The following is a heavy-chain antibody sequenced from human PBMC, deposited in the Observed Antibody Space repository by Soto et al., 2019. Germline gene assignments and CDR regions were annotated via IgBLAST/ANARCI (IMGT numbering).Heavy chain of an antibody. CDR1: GFTFSSYW. J-gene: IGHJ4*02. CDR3: ARGVDYYYDSSGWSVNFEY. Sequence: EVQLVESGGGLFQPGGSLRLSCAASGFTFSSYWMHWVRQAPGKGLVWVSRINRDGSGTTYADSVKGRFTISRDNAKNTLHLQMNSLRAEDTAVYYCARGVDYYYDSSGWSVNFEYWGQGTLVTVSS. CDR2: INRDGSGT. D-gene: IGHD3-22*01. V-gene: IGHV3-74*01.